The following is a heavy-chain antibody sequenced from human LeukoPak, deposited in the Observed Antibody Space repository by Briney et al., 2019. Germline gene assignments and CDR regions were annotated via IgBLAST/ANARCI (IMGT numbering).Heavy chain of an antibody. J-gene: IGHJ4*02. CDR3: ARGGQHY. CDR2: SNHSGST. Sequence: SHTLSLICAVDGGSLSGYYWSWIRQPPGKGLEWIGESNHSGSTNYNPSLKSRVTIPVDTPKNPFALKLSSVTAADTAVYYCARGGQHYWGQRTLVSVSS. V-gene: IGHV4-34*01. CDR1: GGSLSGYY.